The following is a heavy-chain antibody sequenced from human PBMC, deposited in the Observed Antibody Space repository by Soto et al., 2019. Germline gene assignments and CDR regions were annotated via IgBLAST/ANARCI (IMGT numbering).Heavy chain of an antibody. J-gene: IGHJ6*02. CDR2: INPNSGGT. Sequence: QVQLVQSGAEVKKPGASVKVSCKASGYTFTDYYIHWVRQAPGQGLEWMGWINPNSGGTNFAQKFQGWIAMTRDTSISTAYMDLTRLTADDTAVYYCASSEVPDDYGPQTNFRAMDVWGQGTTVTVSS. D-gene: IGHD4-17*01. CDR3: ASSEVPDDYGPQTNFRAMDV. CDR1: GYTFTDYY. V-gene: IGHV1-2*04.